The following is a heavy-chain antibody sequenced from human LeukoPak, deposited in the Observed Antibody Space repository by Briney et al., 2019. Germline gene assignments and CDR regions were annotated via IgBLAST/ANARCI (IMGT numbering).Heavy chain of an antibody. Sequence: PSETLSLTCTVSGGSISSGSYYWSWIRQPAGKGLEWIGRIYTSGSTNYNPSLKSRVTISVDTSKNQFSLELSSVTAADTAVYYCARDHPSSSWSNYYYGMDVWGKGTTVTVSS. CDR2: IYTSGST. D-gene: IGHD6-13*01. J-gene: IGHJ6*04. CDR1: GGSISSGSYY. V-gene: IGHV4-61*02. CDR3: ARDHPSSSWSNYYYGMDV.